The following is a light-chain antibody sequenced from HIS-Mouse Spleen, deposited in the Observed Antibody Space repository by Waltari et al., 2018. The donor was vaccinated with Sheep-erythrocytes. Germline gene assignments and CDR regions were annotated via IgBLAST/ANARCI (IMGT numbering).Light chain of an antibody. CDR1: QCISSW. CDR2: KAS. V-gene: IGKV1-5*03. CDR3: QQYNSYPLT. Sequence: DIQMMQAISTMSASVGARVTVTCRASQCISSWLAWYQEKPRKAPKLLIYKASSLESGVPSRFSGSGSGTEFTLTISSLQPDDFATYYCQQYNSYPLTFGGGTKVEIK. J-gene: IGKJ4*01.